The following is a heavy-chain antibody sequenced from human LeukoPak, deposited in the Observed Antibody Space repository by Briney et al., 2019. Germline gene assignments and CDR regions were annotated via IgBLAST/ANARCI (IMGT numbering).Heavy chain of an antibody. V-gene: IGHV3-7*01. Sequence: PGGSLRLSCAASGFTFRNYCMTWVRQVPGKGLEWVASIKQDESEKYFLDSVKGRFTISRDNAKNSLYLQMNSLRAEDTAVYYCASTRGYSYGTADWGQGTLVTVSS. CDR2: IKQDESEK. J-gene: IGHJ4*02. CDR1: GFTFRNYC. CDR3: ASTRGYSYGTAD. D-gene: IGHD5-18*01.